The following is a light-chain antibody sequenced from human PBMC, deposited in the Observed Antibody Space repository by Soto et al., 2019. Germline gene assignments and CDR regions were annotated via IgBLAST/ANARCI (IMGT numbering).Light chain of an antibody. CDR2: EDT. CDR3: QSSDGGDVV. CDR1: SGSIADNY. V-gene: IGLV6-57*02. J-gene: IGLJ2*01. Sequence: NFMLTQPHSVSESPGKTVTISCTGTSGSIADNYVQWYQQRPGSAPTTVIYEDTQRPSGVPDRFSGSIDYSSNSASLTISGLETADEADYYWQSSDGGDVVFGGGTKLTVL.